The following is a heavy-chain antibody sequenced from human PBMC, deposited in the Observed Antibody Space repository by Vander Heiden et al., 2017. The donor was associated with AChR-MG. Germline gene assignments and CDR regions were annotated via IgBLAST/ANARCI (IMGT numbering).Heavy chain of an antibody. D-gene: IGHD4-17*01. CDR3: ARVGTVTTELDY. CDR1: GFPFSSYS. J-gene: IGHJ4*02. V-gene: IGHV3-21*01. Sequence: EVQLVESGGGLVKPGGSLRLSCAASGFPFSSYSMNWVRQAPGKGLEWVSSISSSSSYIYYADSVKGRFTISRDNAKNSLYLQMNSLRAEDTAVYYCARVGTVTTELDYWCQGTLVTVSS. CDR2: ISSSSSYI.